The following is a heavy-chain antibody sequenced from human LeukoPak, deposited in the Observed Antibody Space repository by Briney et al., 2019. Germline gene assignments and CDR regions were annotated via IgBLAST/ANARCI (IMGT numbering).Heavy chain of an antibody. CDR1: GYTFTGYY. J-gene: IGHJ4*02. V-gene: IGHV1-2*02. CDR3: ARGDGYSSTRPFDY. Sequence: ASVKVSCKASGYTFTGYYMHWVRQAPGQGLEWMGRINPNSGGTNYAQKFQGRVTMTRDTSISTANMELSRLRSDDTDDTAVYYCARGDGYSSTRPFDYWGQGTLVTVSS. CDR2: INPNSGGT. D-gene: IGHD6-13*01.